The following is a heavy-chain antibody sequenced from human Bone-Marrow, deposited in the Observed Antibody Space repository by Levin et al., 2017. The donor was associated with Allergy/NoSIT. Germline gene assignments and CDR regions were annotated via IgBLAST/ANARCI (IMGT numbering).Heavy chain of an antibody. CDR1: GFTFSNSW. D-gene: IGHD5-24*01. Sequence: GESLKIPCAASGFTFSNSWMSWVRQTPGKGLEWVANIKEDGSEKYYVDSVKGRFTISRDNAKNSLYVQMNSLRAEDTAVYYCARDQFRRATIGARWFDPWGQGTLVIVSS. CDR3: ARDQFRRATIGARWFDP. V-gene: IGHV3-7*01. CDR2: IKEDGSEK. J-gene: IGHJ5*02.